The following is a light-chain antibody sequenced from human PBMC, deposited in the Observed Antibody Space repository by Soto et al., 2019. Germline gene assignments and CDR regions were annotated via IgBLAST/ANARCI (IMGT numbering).Light chain of an antibody. J-gene: IGKJ1*01. CDR1: QSVSNK. CDR3: QQYNNWPPWT. Sequence: ILMTQSPATLSVSPGERATLSCRAIQSVSNKLAWYQQKPGQAPRLLIYDASTRATGIPARFSGSGSGTEFTLTISGLQSEDFAVYYCQQYNNWPPWTFGQGTKVEIK. V-gene: IGKV3-15*01. CDR2: DAS.